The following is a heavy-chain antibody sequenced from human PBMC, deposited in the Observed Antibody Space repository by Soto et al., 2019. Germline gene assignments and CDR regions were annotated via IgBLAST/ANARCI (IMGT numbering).Heavy chain of an antibody. V-gene: IGHV3-53*04. J-gene: IGHJ6*04. Sequence: EVQLVESGGGLVQPGGSLRLSCTASGFAVRHNYMTWVLQAPGKGLEWVSLIYSGGDTAYADSVKGRFTISRHTSQNTLYLQMNSLRAEDTAVYYCARKTDSIPSGGDVWGKGTAVTVSS. CDR1: GFAVRHNY. CDR2: IYSGGDT. D-gene: IGHD3-10*01. CDR3: ARKTDSIPSGGDV.